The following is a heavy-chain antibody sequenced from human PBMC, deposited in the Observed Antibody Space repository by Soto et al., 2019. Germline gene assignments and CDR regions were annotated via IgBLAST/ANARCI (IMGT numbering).Heavy chain of an antibody. CDR2: ISAYNGNT. CDR3: ARLLSGWYPYFFDY. D-gene: IGHD6-19*01. CDR1: GYTFSRYD. J-gene: IGHJ4*02. Sequence: QVQLVQSGAEVKKPGASVKVSCKASGYTFSRYDISWVRQAPGQGLEWMGWISAYNGNTNYAQKLQGRVTMTTDTSTSTAYMELRSLRSDDTAVYYCARLLSGWYPYFFDYWGQGSLVTVSS. V-gene: IGHV1-18*01.